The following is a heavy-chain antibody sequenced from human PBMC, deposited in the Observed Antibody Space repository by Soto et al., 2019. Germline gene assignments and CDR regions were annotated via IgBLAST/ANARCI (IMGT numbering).Heavy chain of an antibody. CDR2: IDPSDSYT. D-gene: IGHD6-19*01. Sequence: HGESLKISCKGSGYSFTSYWISWVRQMPGKGLEWMGRIDPSDSYTNYSPSFQGHVTISADKSISTAYLQWSSLKASDTAMYYCASSWGYSSGWYYDYWGQGTLVTVSS. CDR1: GYSFTSYW. J-gene: IGHJ4*02. CDR3: ASSWGYSSGWYYDY. V-gene: IGHV5-10-1*01.